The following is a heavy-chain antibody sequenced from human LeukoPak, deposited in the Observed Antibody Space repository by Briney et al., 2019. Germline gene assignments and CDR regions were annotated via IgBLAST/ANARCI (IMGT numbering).Heavy chain of an antibody. Sequence: GGSLRLSCAASGFIFSTSTMNWVRQAPGKGLERVSYISSSSSTVFHADSVKGRFTISRDNAKSSLFLHMNSLRAEDTAIYYCVRDSYYAFDIWGQGTVVAVSS. CDR3: VRDSYYAFDI. J-gene: IGHJ3*02. CDR2: ISSSSSTV. D-gene: IGHD2-8*01. CDR1: GFIFSTST. V-gene: IGHV3-48*04.